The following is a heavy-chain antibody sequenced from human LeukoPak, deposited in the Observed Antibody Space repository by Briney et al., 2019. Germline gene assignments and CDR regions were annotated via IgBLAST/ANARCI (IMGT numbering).Heavy chain of an antibody. CDR2: INPNSGGT. V-gene: IGHV1-2*06. J-gene: IGHJ4*02. CDR3: ARDSHRGIAARRGDY. D-gene: IGHD6-6*01. CDR1: GYTFTNYA. Sequence: ASVKVSCKASGYTFTNYAMHWVRQAPGQGLEWMGRINPNSGGTNYAQKFQGRVTMTRDTSISTAYMELSRLRSDDTAVYYCARDSHRGIAARRGDYWGQGTLVTVSS.